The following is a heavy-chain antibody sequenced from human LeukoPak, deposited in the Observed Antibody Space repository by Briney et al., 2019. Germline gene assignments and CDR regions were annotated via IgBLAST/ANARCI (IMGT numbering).Heavy chain of an antibody. Sequence: GGSLRLSCAASGFTFSSYWMHWVRQAPGKGLVRVSHINGDGGTTTYADSVKGRFTISRDNAKNTLYLQMNSLRAEDTAVFYCARSNNYGFDYWGQGTLVTVSS. CDR3: ARSNNYGFDY. CDR2: INGDGGTT. D-gene: IGHD5-24*01. V-gene: IGHV3-74*03. CDR1: GFTFSSYW. J-gene: IGHJ4*02.